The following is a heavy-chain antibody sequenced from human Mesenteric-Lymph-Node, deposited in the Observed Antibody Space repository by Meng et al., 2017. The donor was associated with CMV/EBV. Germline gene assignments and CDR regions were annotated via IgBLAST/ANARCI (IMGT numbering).Heavy chain of an antibody. Sequence: CAVSGFSFSSCWMHWVRQAPGKGLVWVSRINSDGSSTSYADSVKGRFAISRDNAKNTLYLQMNSLRAEDTAVYYCARDTNFYGSGTDWGQGTLVTVSS. CDR1: GFSFSSCW. D-gene: IGHD3-10*01. CDR3: ARDTNFYGSGTD. CDR2: INSDGSST. V-gene: IGHV3-74*01. J-gene: IGHJ4*02.